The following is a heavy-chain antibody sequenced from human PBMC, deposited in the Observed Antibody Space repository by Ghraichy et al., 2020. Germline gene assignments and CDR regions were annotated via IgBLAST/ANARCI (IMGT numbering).Heavy chain of an antibody. CDR2: IKTKPDGGTT. Sequence: GGSLRLSCAASGLIFSDALMIWVRQAPGRGLEWVGRIKTKPDGGTTDYAASVKGRFTISRDDSKNMLYLQMNSLETEDTAIYYCTTVKWLQPIWGQGTLVTVSS. CDR3: TTVKWLQPI. CDR1: GLIFSDAL. J-gene: IGHJ4*02. V-gene: IGHV3-15*01. D-gene: IGHD5-24*01.